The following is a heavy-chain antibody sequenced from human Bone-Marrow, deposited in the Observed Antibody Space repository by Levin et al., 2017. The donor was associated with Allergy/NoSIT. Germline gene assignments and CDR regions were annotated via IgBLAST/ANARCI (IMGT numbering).Heavy chain of an antibody. CDR3: ARDRGEYNNIWSIGGLGGDGLDV. J-gene: IGHJ6*02. CDR1: GFTFSNYA. Sequence: GGSLRLSCAASGFTFSNYAMNWVRQAPGKGLEWVATIVPSGETTYCADSVKGRFTISRDNSKNSLYLQMDSLRADDTALYFCARDRGEYNNIWSIGGLGGDGLDVWGQGTTVTVSS. CDR2: IVPSGETT. D-gene: IGHD6-13*01. V-gene: IGHV3-23*01.